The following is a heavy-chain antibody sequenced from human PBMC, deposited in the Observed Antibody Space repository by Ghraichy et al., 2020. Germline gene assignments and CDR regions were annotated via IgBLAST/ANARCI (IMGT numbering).Heavy chain of an antibody. CDR2: IKQDGSEK. J-gene: IGHJ4*02. V-gene: IGHV3-7*01. Sequence: GGSLRLSCAASGFTFSSYWMSWVRQAPGKGLEWVANIKQDGSEKYYVDSVKGRFTISRDNAKNSLYLQMNSLRAEDTAVYYCARDRGSGLYYFDYWGQGTLVTVSS. CDR3: ARDRGSGLYYFDY. CDR1: GFTFSSYW. D-gene: IGHD3-10*01.